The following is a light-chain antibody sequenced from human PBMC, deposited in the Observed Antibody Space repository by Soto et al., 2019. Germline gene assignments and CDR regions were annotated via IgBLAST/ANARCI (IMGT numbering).Light chain of an antibody. J-gene: IGKJ1*01. CDR2: DAS. V-gene: IGKV3-20*01. Sequence: EIVLTQSPGTLSLSPGERATLSCRASQNVRNNYLAWYQQKPGQAPRLLIYDASSRATGFPDRFSGSGSGTDFTLIIGRLEPEDFAVYYCQQYGSSPQTFGQGTKVDI. CDR1: QNVRNNY. CDR3: QQYGSSPQT.